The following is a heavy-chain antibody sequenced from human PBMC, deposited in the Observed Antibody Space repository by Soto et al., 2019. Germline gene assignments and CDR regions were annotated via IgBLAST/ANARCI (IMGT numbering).Heavy chain of an antibody. CDR1: GFTFSSYG. V-gene: IGHV3-30*03. CDR3: ATSSGWYKEDY. J-gene: IGHJ4*02. CDR2: ISYDGSNK. D-gene: IGHD6-19*01. Sequence: GGSLRLSCTASGFTFSSYGMHWVRQAPGKGLEWVAVISYDGSNKYYADSVKGRFTISRDNSKNTLYLQMNSLRAEDTAVYYCATSSGWYKEDYWGQGTLVTVSS.